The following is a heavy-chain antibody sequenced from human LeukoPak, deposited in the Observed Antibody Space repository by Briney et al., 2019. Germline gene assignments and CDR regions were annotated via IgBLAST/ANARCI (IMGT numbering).Heavy chain of an antibody. D-gene: IGHD2-15*01. CDR1: GFMFHDYA. CDR3: ARYCSGGCYSGVDY. Sequence: GGSLRLSCAAPGFMFHDYAIHWVRQAPGKGLEWVSLISGDGGSTFYADSVKGRFTISRDNSKNTLYLQMDSLRAEDTAVYYCARYCSGGCYSGVDYWGQGTLVTVPS. J-gene: IGHJ4*02. CDR2: ISGDGGST. V-gene: IGHV3-43*02.